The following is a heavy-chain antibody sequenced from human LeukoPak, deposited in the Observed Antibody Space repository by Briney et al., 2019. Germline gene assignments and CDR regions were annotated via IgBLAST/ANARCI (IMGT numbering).Heavy chain of an antibody. CDR1: GGTFSSYA. J-gene: IGHJ6*03. D-gene: IGHD6-6*01. Sequence: ASVKVSCKASGGTFSSYAISWVRQAPGQGLEWMGGIIPIFGTANYAQKFQGRVTITADESTSTAYMELSSLRSEDTAVYYCARSTSSSRTHYYYYMDVWGQGTTVTVSS. CDR3: ARSTSSSRTHYYYYMDV. V-gene: IGHV1-69*13. CDR2: IIPIFGTA.